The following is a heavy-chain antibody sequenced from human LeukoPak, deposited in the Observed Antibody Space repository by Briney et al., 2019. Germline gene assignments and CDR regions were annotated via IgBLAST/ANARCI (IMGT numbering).Heavy chain of an antibody. CDR1: GFTFSRYS. D-gene: IGHD3-16*02. J-gene: IGHJ6*02. CDR3: ASNYDYVWGSYRYTRGHYYGMDV. V-gene: IGHV3-21*01. Sequence: GGSLRLSCAASGFTFSRYSMNWVRQAPGKGLEWVSSISSSSSYIYYADSVKGRFTISRDNAKNSLYLQMTSLRAEDTAVYYCASNYDYVWGSYRYTRGHYYGMDVWGQGTTVTVSS. CDR2: ISSSSSYI.